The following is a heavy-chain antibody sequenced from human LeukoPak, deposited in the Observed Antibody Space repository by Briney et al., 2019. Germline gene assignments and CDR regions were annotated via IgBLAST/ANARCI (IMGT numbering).Heavy chain of an antibody. CDR2: IYTSGST. V-gene: IGHV4-4*07. J-gene: IGHJ4*02. CDR3: ARDRRGYNSDYFDY. Sequence: SETLSLTCTVSGGSISSYYWSWIRQPAGKGLEWIGRIYTSGSTNYNPSLKSRVTMSVDTSKNQFSLKLSSVAAADTAVYYCARDRRGYNSDYFDYWGQGALVTVSS. D-gene: IGHD5-24*01. CDR1: GGSISSYY.